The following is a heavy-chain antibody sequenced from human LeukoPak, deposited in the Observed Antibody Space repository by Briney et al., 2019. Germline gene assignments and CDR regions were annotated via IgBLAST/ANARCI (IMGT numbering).Heavy chain of an antibody. CDR2: ISSSSSTI. CDR1: GFTFSSCS. Sequence: GGSLRLSCAASGFTFSSCSMNWVRQAPGKGLEWVSYISSSSSTIYYADSVKGRFTISRDNGKNSLYLQMNSLRAEDTAVYYCARESDKGVTTYYFDYWGQGTLVTVSS. D-gene: IGHD4-17*01. CDR3: ARESDKGVTTYYFDY. V-gene: IGHV3-48*01. J-gene: IGHJ4*02.